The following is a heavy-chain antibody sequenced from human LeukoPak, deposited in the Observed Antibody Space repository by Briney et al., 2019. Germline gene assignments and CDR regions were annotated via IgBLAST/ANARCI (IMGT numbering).Heavy chain of an antibody. CDR2: IYYSGST. CDR1: GGSINNRDYY. D-gene: IGHD1-26*01. J-gene: IGHJ4*02. CDR3: VRETYSGNQRGFDY. Sequence: SETLSLTCTVSGGSINNRDYYWSWIRQPPGKGLEWIGYIYYSGSTNYSPSLRSRVAISLDMSKNLFSLRLDSVTAADTAVYFCVRETYSGNQRGFDYWGQGSLVTVSS. V-gene: IGHV4-30-4*01.